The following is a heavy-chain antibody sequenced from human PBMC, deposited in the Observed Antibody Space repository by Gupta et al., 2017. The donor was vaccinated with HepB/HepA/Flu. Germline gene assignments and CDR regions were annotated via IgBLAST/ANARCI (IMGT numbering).Heavy chain of an antibody. D-gene: IGHD5-24*01. Sequence: VAVIWYDGSNKYYADSVKGRFTISRDNSKNTLYLQMNSLRAEDTAVCYCARDHRDGYNLDYWGQGTLVTVSS. CDR2: IWYDGSNK. CDR3: ARDHRDGYNLDY. V-gene: IGHV3-33*01. J-gene: IGHJ4*02.